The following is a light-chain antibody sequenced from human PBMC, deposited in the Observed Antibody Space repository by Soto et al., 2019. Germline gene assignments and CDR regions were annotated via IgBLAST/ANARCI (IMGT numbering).Light chain of an antibody. Sequence: ETVLTQSPATLSLSPGERATLSCRANQSVSSYLAWYQQKPGQAPRLLIYDASNRATGIPARFSGSWSGTDFTLTISSLEPEDYAVSYCQQRANWPLTFGQGTKLEIK. CDR2: DAS. CDR3: QQRANWPLT. V-gene: IGKV3-11*01. CDR1: QSVSSY. J-gene: IGKJ2*01.